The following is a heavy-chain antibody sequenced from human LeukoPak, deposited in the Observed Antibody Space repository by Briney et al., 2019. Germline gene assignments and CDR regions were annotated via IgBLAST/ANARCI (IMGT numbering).Heavy chain of an antibody. CDR1: GFTFSSYA. V-gene: IGHV3-30*04. CDR2: ISYEGSNK. D-gene: IGHD6-13*01. Sequence: GRSLRLSCAASGFTFSSYAMDWVRQAPGKALEWVAVISYEGSNKYYADSVKGRFTISRDNSKNTLYLQMNSLRAEDTAVYYCARDFRPVVGAAGTFDYWGQGTLVTVSS. J-gene: IGHJ4*02. CDR3: ARDFRPVVGAAGTFDY.